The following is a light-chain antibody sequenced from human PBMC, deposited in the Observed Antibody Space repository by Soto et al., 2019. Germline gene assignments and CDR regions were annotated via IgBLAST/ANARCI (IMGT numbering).Light chain of an antibody. CDR3: QQYGSSPPWT. CDR1: QSLRSS. J-gene: IGKJ1*01. Sequence: ETMMTQSPDTLSVSLGERATLSCRSSQSLRSSLAWYQQKPGQAPRLLIYGASSRATGIPDRFSGSGSGTDFTLTISRLEPEDFAVYYCQQYGSSPPWTFGQGTKVDIK. CDR2: GAS. V-gene: IGKV3-20*01.